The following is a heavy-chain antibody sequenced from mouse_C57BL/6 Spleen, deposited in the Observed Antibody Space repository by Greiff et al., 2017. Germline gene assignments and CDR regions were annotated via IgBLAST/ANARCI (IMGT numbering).Heavy chain of an antibody. V-gene: IGHV14-2*01. J-gene: IGHJ4*01. Sequence: VQLQQSGAELVKPGASVKLSCTASGFNIKDYYMHWVKQRTEQGLEWIGRIDPEDGETKYAPKFQGKATITADTASNTAYLQLRSLTSEDTAVYYCAPYYYGSSYAMDYWGQGTSGTVSS. D-gene: IGHD1-1*01. CDR2: IDPEDGET. CDR1: GFNIKDYY. CDR3: APYYYGSSYAMDY.